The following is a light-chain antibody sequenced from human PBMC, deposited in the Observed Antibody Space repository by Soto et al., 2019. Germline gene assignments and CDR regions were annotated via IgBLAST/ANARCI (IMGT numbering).Light chain of an antibody. CDR3: QQRSNWPPVFT. CDR2: DAS. Sequence: LVLTQSPATLSFSPGDRATLSCRARQSVSSDLAWYQQKPGKAPRLLIYDASNRATGIPARSSGSGSGTDFTLIISSLEPEDSAVYYCQQRSNWPPVFTCGQGTRLEIK. CDR1: QSVSSD. V-gene: IGKV3-11*01. J-gene: IGKJ5*01.